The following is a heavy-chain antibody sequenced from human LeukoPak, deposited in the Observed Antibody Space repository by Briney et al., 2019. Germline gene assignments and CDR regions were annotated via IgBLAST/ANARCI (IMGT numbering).Heavy chain of an antibody. CDR3: ARRGWLSFDY. CDR2: INHSGST. D-gene: IGHD3-22*01. J-gene: IGHJ4*02. V-gene: IGHV4-39*07. Sequence: PSETLSLTCTVSGDSISSSSFFWGWIRQPPGKGLEWIGEINHSGSTNYNPSLKSRVTISVDTSKNQFSLKLSSVTAADTAVYYCARRGWLSFDYWGQGTLVTVSS. CDR1: GDSISSSSFF.